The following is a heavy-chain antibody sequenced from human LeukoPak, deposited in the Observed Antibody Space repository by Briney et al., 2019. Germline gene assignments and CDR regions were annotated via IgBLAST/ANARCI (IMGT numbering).Heavy chain of an antibody. Sequence: SETLSLTCTVSGGSISSGGYYWSWIRQHPGKGLEWIGYIYYSGSTYYNPSLKSRVTISVDTSKNQFSLKLSSVTAADTAVHYCARDVTDGDYYYYGMDVWGQGTTVTVSS. CDR2: IYYSGST. V-gene: IGHV4-31*03. D-gene: IGHD4-17*01. CDR3: ARDVTDGDYYYYGMDV. J-gene: IGHJ6*02. CDR1: GGSISSGGYY.